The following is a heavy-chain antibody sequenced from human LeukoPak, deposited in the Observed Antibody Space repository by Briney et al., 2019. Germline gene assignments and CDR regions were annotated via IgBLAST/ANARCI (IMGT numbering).Heavy chain of an antibody. CDR1: EFSVGSNY. Sequence: PGGSLRLSCAASEFSVGSNYMTWVRQAPGKGLEWLSGVSPPGGGTYYADSVKGRFTISRDNSKNTLYLQMNTLRAEDTAVYYCARRAGDYSHPYDYWGQGTLVTVSS. D-gene: IGHD3-22*01. CDR2: SPPGGGT. CDR3: ARRAGDYSHPYDY. V-gene: IGHV3-53*01. J-gene: IGHJ4*02.